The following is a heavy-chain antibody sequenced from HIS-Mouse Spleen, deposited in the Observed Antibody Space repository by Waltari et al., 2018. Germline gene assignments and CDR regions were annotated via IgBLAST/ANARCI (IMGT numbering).Heavy chain of an antibody. CDR2: IWLDGNNK. Sequence: QVQLVESGGGVVQPGRSLRLSCAASGFTFSSYGMHWVRQAPGKGLEWVAVIWLDGNNKYYADSVKGRFTISRDNSKNTLYLQMNSLRAEDTAVYYCAKDLARKDSGYDAFDIWGQGTMVTVSS. D-gene: IGHD5-12*01. V-gene: IGHV3-33*06. CDR3: AKDLARKDSGYDAFDI. J-gene: IGHJ3*02. CDR1: GFTFSSYG.